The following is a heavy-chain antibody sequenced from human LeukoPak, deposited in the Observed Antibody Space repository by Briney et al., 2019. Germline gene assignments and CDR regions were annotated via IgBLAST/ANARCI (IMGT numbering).Heavy chain of an antibody. V-gene: IGHV4-39*07. CDR1: GGSISSSSYY. CDR2: IYYSGST. J-gene: IGHJ6*03. D-gene: IGHD6-6*01. CDR3: RCSSESYYYYYMDV. Sequence: PSETLSLTCTVSGGSISSSSYYWGWIRQPPGKGLEWIGSIYYSGSTYYNPSLKSRVTISVDTSKNQFSLKLSSVTAADTAVYYCRCSSESYYYYYMDVWGKGTTVTVSS.